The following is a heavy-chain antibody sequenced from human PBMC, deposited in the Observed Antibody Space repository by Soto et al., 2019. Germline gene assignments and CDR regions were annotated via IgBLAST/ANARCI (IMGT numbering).Heavy chain of an antibody. V-gene: IGHV5-51*01. J-gene: IGHJ6*02. D-gene: IGHD6-19*01. CDR1: GYSFTSYW. CDR2: IDPSDSDT. CDR3: ARRTSRYSSGWYNYYGMDV. Sequence: PGESLKISCKGSGYSFTSYWIGWVRQMPGKGLEWMGIIDPSDSDTKYSPSFQGHVTISADKSISTAYLQWSSLKASDTAMYYCARRTSRYSSGWYNYYGMDVWGQGTTVTVSS.